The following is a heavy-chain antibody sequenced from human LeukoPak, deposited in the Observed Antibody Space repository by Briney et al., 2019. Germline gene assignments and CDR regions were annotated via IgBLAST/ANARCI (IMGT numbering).Heavy chain of an antibody. CDR1: GFTFSNYA. CDR3: AKSPRPYYYDSSGES. CDR2: ISGSGGST. J-gene: IGHJ4*02. V-gene: IGHV3-23*01. Sequence: GGSLRLSCAASGFTFSNYAMSWVRQAPGKGLEWVSAISGSGGSTYYADSVKGRFTISRDNSKNTLYLQMNSLRAEDTAVYYCAKSPRPYYYDSSGESWGQGTLVTVSS. D-gene: IGHD3-22*01.